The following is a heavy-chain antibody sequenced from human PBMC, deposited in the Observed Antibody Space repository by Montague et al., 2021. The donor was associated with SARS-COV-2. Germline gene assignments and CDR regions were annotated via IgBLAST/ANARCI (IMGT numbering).Heavy chain of an antibody. Sequence: SETLSLTCSVSGDSISSYYWSWIRQSPGRGLDWIGHIYYTGSAKYNPSLKSRVSISVDTSRRQFSLNLKSVTAADTAVYYCGRAQTACFIATCVNYFDYWGQGAQVTVSS. J-gene: IGHJ4*02. D-gene: IGHD2-15*01. CDR1: GDSISSYY. V-gene: IGHV4-59*01. CDR3: GRAQTACFIATCVNYFDY. CDR2: IYYTGSA.